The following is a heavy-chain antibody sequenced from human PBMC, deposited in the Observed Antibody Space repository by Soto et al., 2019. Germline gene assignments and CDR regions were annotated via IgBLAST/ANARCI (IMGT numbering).Heavy chain of an antibody. Sequence: EVQLVESGGGLVQPGGSLRLSCVASGFTFSTYGMNWVRQPPGKGLEWVSYINSKSESIYYADSVKGRFTISRDNVKKSLKLQRNGLRDEDTAVYYCARELWDSTADTDYWGQGTLVTVSS. V-gene: IGHV3-48*02. CDR1: GFTFSTYG. CDR2: INSKSESI. CDR3: ARELWDSTADTDY. J-gene: IGHJ4*02. D-gene: IGHD1-26*01.